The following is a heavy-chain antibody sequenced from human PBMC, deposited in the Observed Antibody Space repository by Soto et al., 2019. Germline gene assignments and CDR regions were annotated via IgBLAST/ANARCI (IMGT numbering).Heavy chain of an antibody. Sequence: SETLSLTCTVSNGSVSSGTYSWSWVLQPPGKGLEWIGYIYYSGTTYYTPSLKSRLTMSMARANDHFSLNLTSVTAADTAVYFCARGHYYYGMDVWGQGITVTVSS. CDR1: NGSVSSGTYS. CDR3: ARGHYYYGMDV. CDR2: IYYSGTT. V-gene: IGHV4-30-2*01. J-gene: IGHJ6*02.